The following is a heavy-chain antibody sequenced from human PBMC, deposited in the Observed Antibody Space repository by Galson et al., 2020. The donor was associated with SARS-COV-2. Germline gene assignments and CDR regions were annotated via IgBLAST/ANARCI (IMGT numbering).Heavy chain of an antibody. V-gene: IGHV4-4*02. D-gene: IGHD1-7*01. CDR3: ARSQDWNLDPDYYYGMDV. Sequence: KGLEWIGEIYHSGSTNYNPSLKSRVTISVDKSKNQFSLKLSSVTAADTAVYYCARSQDWNLDPDYYYGMDVWGQGTTVTVSS. J-gene: IGHJ6*02. CDR2: IYHSGST.